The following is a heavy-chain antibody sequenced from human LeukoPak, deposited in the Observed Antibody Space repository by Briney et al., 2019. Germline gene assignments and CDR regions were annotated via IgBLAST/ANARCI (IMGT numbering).Heavy chain of an antibody. V-gene: IGHV3-21*01. CDR2: ISSDSAYI. D-gene: IGHD5-24*01. Sequence: GGSLGLSCAASGFTFSNYNMNWVRQAPGKGLEWVSSISSDSAYIYNADSMKGRFTISRDNTRNSLYLQMSSLRAEDTAVYYRARGAADGYNYFFYYYMDVWGKGTTVTVSS. J-gene: IGHJ6*03. CDR3: ARGAADGYNYFFYYYMDV. CDR1: GFTFSNYN.